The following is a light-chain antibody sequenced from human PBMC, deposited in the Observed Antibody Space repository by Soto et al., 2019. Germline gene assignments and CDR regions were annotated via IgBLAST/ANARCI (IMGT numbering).Light chain of an antibody. CDR3: QQYGTSPFT. J-gene: IGKJ3*01. CDR2: GTS. Sequence: EIVLTQSPGTLSLSPGERATLSCRASQSVNNNYLAWYQQKPGQAPGLLISGTSNRATGIPDRFSGSGSGTDFTLAISRLEPEDFAVYYCQQYGTSPFTFGPGTKVDLK. CDR1: QSVNNNY. V-gene: IGKV3-20*01.